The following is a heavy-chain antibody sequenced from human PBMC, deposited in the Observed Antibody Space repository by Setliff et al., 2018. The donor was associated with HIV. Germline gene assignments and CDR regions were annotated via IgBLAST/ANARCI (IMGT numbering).Heavy chain of an antibody. CDR1: GVSISSHY. D-gene: IGHD1-26*01. V-gene: IGHV4-59*11. CDR3: ARGFGGYYRIESGQYFDY. Sequence: PSETLSLTCTVSGVSISSHYWSWVRQPPGKGLEWIGYIYYSGSTNYDPSLKSRVTISLDTSKNQFSLKLSSMTAADTAVYYCARGFGGYYRIESGQYFDYWGHGTLVTVSS. J-gene: IGHJ4*01. CDR2: IYYSGST.